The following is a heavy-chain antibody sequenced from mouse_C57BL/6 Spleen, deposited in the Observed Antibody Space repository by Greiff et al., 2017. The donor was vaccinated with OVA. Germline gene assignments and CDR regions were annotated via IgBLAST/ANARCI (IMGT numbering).Heavy chain of an antibody. CDR2: IRLKSDNYAT. V-gene: IGHV6-3*01. D-gene: IGHD4-1*01. J-gene: IGHJ3*01. CDR3: TANWDSAY. Sequence: EVKVVESGGGLVQPGGSMKLSCVASGFTFSNYWMNWVRQSPEKGLEWVAQIRLKSDNYATHYAESVRGRFTISSDDSKSSVYLQMNNLRAEDTGIYYCTANWDSAYWGQGTLVTVSA. CDR1: GFTFSNYW.